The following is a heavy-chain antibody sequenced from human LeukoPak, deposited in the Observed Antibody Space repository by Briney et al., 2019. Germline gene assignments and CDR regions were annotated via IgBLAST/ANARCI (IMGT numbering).Heavy chain of an antibody. V-gene: IGHV4-34*01. Sequence: SETLSLTCAVYGGSFSGYYWSWIRQPPGKGLEWIGEINHSGSTNYNPSLKSRVTISVDTSKNQFSLKLSSVTAAETAVYYCARAASSGGDYFDYWGQGTLVTVSS. D-gene: IGHD1-1*01. J-gene: IGHJ4*02. CDR1: GGSFSGYY. CDR3: ARAASSGGDYFDY. CDR2: INHSGST.